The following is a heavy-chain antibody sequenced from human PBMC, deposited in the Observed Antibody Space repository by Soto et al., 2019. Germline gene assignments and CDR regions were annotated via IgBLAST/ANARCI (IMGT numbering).Heavy chain of an antibody. CDR1: GYTFTSYA. D-gene: IGHD2-21*02. CDR2: INGGNGNT. V-gene: IGHV1-3*05. Sequence: QVQLVQSGAEEKKPGASVKVSCKASGYTFTSYAMHWVRQAPGQRLEWMGWINGGNGNTKYSQKFQGRVTITRDTSASTAHMELSSLRSEATAVYYCARSIVVVTALDYWGQGTLVTVSS. CDR3: ARSIVVVTALDY. J-gene: IGHJ4*02.